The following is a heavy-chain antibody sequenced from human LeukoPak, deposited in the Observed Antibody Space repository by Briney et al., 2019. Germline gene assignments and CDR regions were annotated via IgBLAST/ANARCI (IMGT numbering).Heavy chain of an antibody. D-gene: IGHD3-16*01. CDR1: GYSFTSYW. J-gene: IGHJ6*03. CDR3: ARHSGLGYYYYYMDV. Sequence: PGESLKISCKGSGYSFTSYWIGWVRQMPGKGLEWMGIIYPGDSDTRYSPSFQGQVTISADKSISTAYLQWSILKASDTAMYYCARHSGLGYYYYYMDVWGKGTTVTVSS. CDR2: IYPGDSDT. V-gene: IGHV5-51*01.